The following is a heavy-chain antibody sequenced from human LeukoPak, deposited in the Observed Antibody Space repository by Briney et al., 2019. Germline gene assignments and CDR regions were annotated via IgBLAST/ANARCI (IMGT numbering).Heavy chain of an antibody. J-gene: IGHJ4*02. CDR3: ASPGGGIAVEGYFDY. D-gene: IGHD6-19*01. Sequence: HPGGPLRLSCAASGFTFSSYAMSWVRQAPGKGLEWVSAISGSGGSTYYADSVKGRFTISRDNSKNTLYLQMNSLRAEDTAVYYCASPGGGIAVEGYFDYWDQGTLVTVSS. V-gene: IGHV3-23*01. CDR1: GFTFSSYA. CDR2: ISGSGGST.